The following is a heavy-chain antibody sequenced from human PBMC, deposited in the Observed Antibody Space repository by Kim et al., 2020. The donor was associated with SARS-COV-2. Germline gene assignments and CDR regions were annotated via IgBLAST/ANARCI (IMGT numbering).Heavy chain of an antibody. CDR2: ITYSGST. Sequence: SETLSLTCTVSGDSITSGGYFWNWARQHPGKGLEPIGHITYSGSTYYNPSLKSRITMSVDTSQNQFSLELRFVTAADTAVYYCARAAGGWPSDYWGQGTLVTVSS. CDR3: ARAAGGWPSDY. CDR1: GDSITSGGYF. D-gene: IGHD6-19*01. J-gene: IGHJ4*02. V-gene: IGHV4-31*03.